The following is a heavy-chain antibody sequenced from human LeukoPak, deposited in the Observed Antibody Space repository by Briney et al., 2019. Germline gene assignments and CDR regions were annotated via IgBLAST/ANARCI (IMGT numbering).Heavy chain of an antibody. CDR3: ARDLGGLLDGDPLP. J-gene: IGHJ5*02. CDR1: GGSIGSYY. V-gene: IGHV4-59*01. Sequence: PSETLSLTCTVSGGSIGSYYWSWIRQPPGQRLEWIGYIFYTGSTNYNPSLKSRVTISLDTSKNQFSLKLRSVTAADTAVYYCARDLGGLLDGDPLPWGQRSLVTLSS. D-gene: IGHD4-17*01. CDR2: IFYTGST.